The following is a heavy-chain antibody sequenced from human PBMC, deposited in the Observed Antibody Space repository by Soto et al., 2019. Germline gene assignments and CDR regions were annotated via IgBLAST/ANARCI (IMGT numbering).Heavy chain of an antibody. CDR3: ARVGYSGLPGSGWVYYYYYGMDV. CDR2: IYHSGST. CDR1: GGSISSSNW. V-gene: IGHV4-4*02. Sequence: PSETLSLTCAVSGGSISSSNWWSWVRQPPGKGLEWIGEIYHSGSTNYNPSLKSRVTISVDKSKNQFSLKLSSVTAADTAVYYCARVGYSGLPGSGWVYYYYYGMDVWGRGTTVTVSS. J-gene: IGHJ6*02. D-gene: IGHD6-19*01.